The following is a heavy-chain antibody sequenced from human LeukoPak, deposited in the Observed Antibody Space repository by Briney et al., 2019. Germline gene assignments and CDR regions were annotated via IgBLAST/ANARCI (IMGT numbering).Heavy chain of an antibody. Sequence: ASVKVSCKASGYTFTGYHIHWVRQAPGQGLEWMGWINPNSGGTNYAQKFQGRVTMTGDTSISTAYMELSRLRSDDTAVYYCARAEQYYYDSSGYYYNYWGQGTLVTVSS. J-gene: IGHJ4*02. CDR2: INPNSGGT. CDR1: GYTFTGYH. V-gene: IGHV1-2*02. CDR3: ARAEQYYYDSSGYYYNY. D-gene: IGHD3-22*01.